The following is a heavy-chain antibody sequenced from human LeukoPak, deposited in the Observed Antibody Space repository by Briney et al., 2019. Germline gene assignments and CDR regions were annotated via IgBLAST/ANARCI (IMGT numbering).Heavy chain of an antibody. Sequence: ASVKVSCKVSGYTLTELSMHWVRQAPGKGLEWMGGFDPEDGETIYAQKFQGRVTMTEDTSTDTAYMELSSLRSEDTAVYYCATEPKGDYYYYYYGMDVWGQGTTVTVSS. V-gene: IGHV1-24*01. D-gene: IGHD3-16*01. CDR2: FDPEDGET. CDR1: GYTLTELS. CDR3: ATEPKGDYYYYYYGMDV. J-gene: IGHJ6*02.